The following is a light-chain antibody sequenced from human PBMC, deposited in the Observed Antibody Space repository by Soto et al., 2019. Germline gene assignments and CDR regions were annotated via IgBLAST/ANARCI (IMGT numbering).Light chain of an antibody. J-gene: IGKJ1*01. V-gene: IGKV3-15*01. CDR2: GAS. CDR1: QSVSSN. Sequence: EIVMTQSPATLSVSPGERATLSCRASQSVSSNLAWYQQKPGQAPRLLIYGASTRATGIPARFSGSGSGTEFTLTISSPQSEDFAVYYCQQYNNWPKTFGQGTMVDIK. CDR3: QQYNNWPKT.